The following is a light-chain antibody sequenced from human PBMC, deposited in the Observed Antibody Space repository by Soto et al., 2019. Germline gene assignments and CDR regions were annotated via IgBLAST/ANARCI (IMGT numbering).Light chain of an antibody. V-gene: IGKV3-20*01. Sequence: EIVLTQSPDTLSFSPGETATLSCGASQSVSSSHIAWYQQKPGQSPRLLIDGASSRATGIPDRFSGSGSGTDFTLTINRLEPEDFAVYYCQQYDSSPRTFGQGTKVDIK. J-gene: IGKJ1*01. CDR1: QSVSSSH. CDR3: QQYDSSPRT. CDR2: GAS.